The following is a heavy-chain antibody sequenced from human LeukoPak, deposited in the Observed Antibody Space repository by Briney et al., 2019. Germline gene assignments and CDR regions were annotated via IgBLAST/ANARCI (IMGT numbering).Heavy chain of an antibody. CDR2: IYTGGNT. J-gene: IGHJ4*02. D-gene: IGHD5-12*01. V-gene: IGHV3-53*01. Sequence: PGGSLRLSCAASGFTVDSNYLSWVRQAPGKGLEWVSTIYTGGNTYYAASVKGRFTISRDFSKNTVFLHMNSLRADDTAVYFCARDSTWQLDYWGQGTLITVSS. CDR3: ARDSTWQLDY. CDR1: GFTVDSNY.